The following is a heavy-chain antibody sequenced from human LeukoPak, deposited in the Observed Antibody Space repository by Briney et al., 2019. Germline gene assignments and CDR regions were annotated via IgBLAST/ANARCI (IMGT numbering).Heavy chain of an antibody. Sequence: SETLSLTCTVSGGSISSCYWSWIRQPPGKGLEWIGYIYYSGSTNYNPSLKSRVTISVDTSKNQFSLKLSSVTAADTAVYYCARGQVAVVTPYYFDYWGQGTLVTVSS. CDR1: GGSISSCY. V-gene: IGHV4-59*01. CDR2: IYYSGST. D-gene: IGHD4-23*01. J-gene: IGHJ4*02. CDR3: ARGQVAVVTPYYFDY.